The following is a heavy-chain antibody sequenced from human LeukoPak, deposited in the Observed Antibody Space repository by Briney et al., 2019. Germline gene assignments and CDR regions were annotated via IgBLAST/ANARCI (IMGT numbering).Heavy chain of an antibody. Sequence: PGGSLRLSCAASGFTFSAHWMTWVRQAPGKGLEWVAVIWSDGSNKYYADSAKGRFTISRDNSKNTVNLQMNSLRDEDTAVYYCARDLHGDLDYWGQGTLVTVSS. CDR3: ARDLHGDLDY. D-gene: IGHD4-17*01. J-gene: IGHJ4*02. V-gene: IGHV3-33*07. CDR2: IWSDGSNK. CDR1: GFTFSAHW.